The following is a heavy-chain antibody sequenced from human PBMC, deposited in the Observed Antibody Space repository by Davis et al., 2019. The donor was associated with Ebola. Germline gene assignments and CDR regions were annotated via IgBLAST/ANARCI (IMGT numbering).Heavy chain of an antibody. D-gene: IGHD3-10*01. J-gene: IGHJ4*02. CDR2: FNHSGGST. CDR3: ARACLYDSGNSGRY. V-gene: IGHV1-46*01. Sequence: ASVKVSCKASGYTFTNYSRHWVRQAPGQGLEGMGIFNHSGGSTNYAQKFQGRVTMTRDTSTSTVDMELSSLRSEDTAVYYCARACLYDSGNSGRYWGQGTLVTVSS. CDR1: GYTFTNYS.